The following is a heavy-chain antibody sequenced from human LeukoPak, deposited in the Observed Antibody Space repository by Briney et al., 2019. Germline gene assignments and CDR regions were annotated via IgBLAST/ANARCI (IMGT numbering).Heavy chain of an antibody. V-gene: IGHV4-39*07. CDR1: GGSISSSSYY. Sequence: SETLSPTCTVSGGSISSSSYYWGWIRQPPGKGLEWIGSIYYSGSTYYNPSLKSRVTISVDTSKNQFSLKLSSVTAADTAVYYCARGISSSWYSYWGQGTLVTVSS. J-gene: IGHJ4*02. CDR3: ARGISSSWYSY. CDR2: IYYSGST. D-gene: IGHD6-13*01.